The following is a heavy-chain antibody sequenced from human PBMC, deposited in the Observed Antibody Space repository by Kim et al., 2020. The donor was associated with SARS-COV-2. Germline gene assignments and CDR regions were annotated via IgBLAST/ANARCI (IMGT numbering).Heavy chain of an antibody. D-gene: IGHD3-10*01. CDR2: ISSSSSYI. J-gene: IGHJ4*02. Sequence: GGSLRLSCAASGFTFSSYSMNWVRQAPGKGLEWVSSISSSSSYIYYADSVKGRFTISRDNAKNSLYLQMNSLRAEDTAVYYCARKFATARITMVRDFVYCGERDLVSVS. V-gene: IGHV3-21*01. CDR1: GFTFSSYS. CDR3: ARKFATARITMVRDFVY.